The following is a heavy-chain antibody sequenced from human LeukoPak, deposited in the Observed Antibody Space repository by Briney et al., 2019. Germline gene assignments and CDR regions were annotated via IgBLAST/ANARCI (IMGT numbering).Heavy chain of an antibody. V-gene: IGHV3-23*01. D-gene: IGHD6-13*01. J-gene: IGHJ4*02. CDR1: GFTFSSYA. CDR3: AKSRRYSSSWYVDS. CDR2: ISGSGGST. Sequence: GGSLRLSCTASGFTFSSYAMSWVRQAPGKGLEWVSGISGSGGSTYYADSVRGRFTVSRDNSKNTLYLQMNSLRAEDTAVYYCAKSRRYSSSWYVDSWGQGTLVTVSS.